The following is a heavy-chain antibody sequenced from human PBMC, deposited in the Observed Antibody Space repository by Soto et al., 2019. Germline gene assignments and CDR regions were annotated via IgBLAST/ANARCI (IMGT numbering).Heavy chain of an antibody. V-gene: IGHV2-5*02. CDR1: GFSLSTSGVS. CDR2: IYWDDDK. D-gene: IGHD1-26*01. J-gene: IGHJ4*02. CDR3: AHSALQTGDFDY. Sequence: QITLKESGPTLVKPTQTLTLTCTFSGFSLSTSGVSVGWIRQPPGKALEWLALIYWDDDKRYSPSLKSRLTTTQDASNNQVVLQMTNMDPVDTATYYCAHSALQTGDFDYWGQGTLVTVSS.